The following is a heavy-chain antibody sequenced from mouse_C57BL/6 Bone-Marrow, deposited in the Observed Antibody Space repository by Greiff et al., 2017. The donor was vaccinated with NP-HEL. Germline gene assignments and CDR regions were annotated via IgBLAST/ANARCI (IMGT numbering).Heavy chain of an antibody. CDR2: INPSSGYT. CDR3: ARNRDGRGY. Sequence: VQLQQSGAELAQPGASVKLSCKASGYTFTSYWMPWVKQRPGQGLEWIGYINPSSGYTKYNQKFKDKATLTADKSSSTAYMQMSSLTYEDSAVYYCARNRDGRGYWGQGTTLTVSS. V-gene: IGHV1-7*01. D-gene: IGHD1-1*01. J-gene: IGHJ2*01. CDR1: GYTFTSYW.